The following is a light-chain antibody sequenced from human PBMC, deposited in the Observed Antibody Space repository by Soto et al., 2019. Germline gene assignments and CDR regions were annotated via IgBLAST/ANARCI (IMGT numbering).Light chain of an antibody. CDR2: GAS. V-gene: IGKV3-20*01. CDR1: QSVTRSF. Sequence: EIVLTQSPGTLSLSPGERVTLSCRASQSVTRSFLAWYQQKPGQAPMLLIYGASSRATGIPDTFSGSGSGTDFTLTISRLEPEDFAVYYCHQYGSSPQAVDPGTKVDIK. J-gene: IGKJ3*01. CDR3: HQYGSSPQA.